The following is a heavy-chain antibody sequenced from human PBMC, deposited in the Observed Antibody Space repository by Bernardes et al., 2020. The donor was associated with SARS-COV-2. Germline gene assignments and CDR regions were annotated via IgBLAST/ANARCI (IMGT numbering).Heavy chain of an antibody. V-gene: IGHV3-21*01. J-gene: IGHJ3*01. Sequence: GGSLRLSCAASGFTLSNYLFSWSRQAPGKGLEWVSSTSGAGMYIYYGESVRGRLTTSRGNSRTSVFMQMESLRAQDTAVYYCARDVGATDRRFGFDVWGPGTMIHVSS. CDR2: TSGAGMYI. CDR1: GFTLSNYL. CDR3: ARDVGATDRRFGFDV. D-gene: IGHD3-16*01.